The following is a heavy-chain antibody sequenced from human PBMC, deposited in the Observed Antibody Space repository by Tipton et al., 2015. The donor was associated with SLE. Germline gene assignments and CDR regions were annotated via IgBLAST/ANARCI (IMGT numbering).Heavy chain of an antibody. D-gene: IGHD2-15*01. Sequence: LRLSCAVYGGSFSGYFWSWIRQPPGKGLEWIGEINHSGNTNYNPSLKSRVTISVDTSKNQFSLKLSSVTAADTAVYYCAKSGCGGGSYYGVEALDIWGQGTMVTVSS. V-gene: IGHV4-34*01. CDR3: AKSGCGGGSYYGVEALDI. J-gene: IGHJ3*02. CDR1: GGSFSGYF. CDR2: INHSGNT.